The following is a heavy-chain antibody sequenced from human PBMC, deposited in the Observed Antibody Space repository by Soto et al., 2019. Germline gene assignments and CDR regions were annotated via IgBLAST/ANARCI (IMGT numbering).Heavy chain of an antibody. Sequence: QVQLVESGGGVVQPGRSLRLSCAACGFTFSSYAMHWVRQAPGKGLEWVAVISYDGSNKYYADSVKGRFTISRDNSKNTLYLQMNSLRAEDTAVYYCAREDTYYYGSGSYLLDYWGQGTLVTVSS. D-gene: IGHD3-10*01. V-gene: IGHV3-30-3*01. CDR1: GFTFSSYA. CDR3: AREDTYYYGSGSYLLDY. J-gene: IGHJ4*02. CDR2: ISYDGSNK.